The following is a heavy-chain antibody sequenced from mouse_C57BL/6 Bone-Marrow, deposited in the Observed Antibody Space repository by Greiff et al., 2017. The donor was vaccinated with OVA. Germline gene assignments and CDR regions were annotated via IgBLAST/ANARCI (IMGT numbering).Heavy chain of an antibody. CDR1: GYTFTSYW. Sequence: QVQLKQSGTDLVKPGASVKLSCKASGYTFTSYWMHWVKQRPGQGLEWIGNINPSNGGTNYNEKFKSKATLTVDKSSSTAYMQLSSLTSEDSAVYYCARKGGIPLCYYAMDYWGQGTSVTVSS. V-gene: IGHV1-53*01. CDR2: INPSNGGT. J-gene: IGHJ4*01. CDR3: ARKGGIPLCYYAMDY.